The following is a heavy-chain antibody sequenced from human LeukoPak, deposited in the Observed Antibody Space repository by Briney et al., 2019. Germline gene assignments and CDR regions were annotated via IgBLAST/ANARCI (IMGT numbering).Heavy chain of an antibody. CDR1: GYTFTSYG. CDR2: ISAYNGNT. CDR3: ARKPGDYYDSSGYVDY. D-gene: IGHD3-22*01. Sequence: ASVKVSCKASGYTFTSYGISWVRQAPGQGLEWMGWISAYNGNTNYAQKLQGRVTMTTDTSTSTAYMELRSLRSDDTAVYYCARKPGDYYDSSGYVDYWGQGTLVTVSS. V-gene: IGHV1-18*01. J-gene: IGHJ4*02.